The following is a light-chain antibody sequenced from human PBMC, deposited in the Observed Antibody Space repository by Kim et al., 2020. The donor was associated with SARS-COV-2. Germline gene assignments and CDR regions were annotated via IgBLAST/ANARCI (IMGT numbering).Light chain of an antibody. CDR1: SSDVGGYNY. CDR2: DVS. CDR3: SSYTSSSTLYV. V-gene: IGLV2-14*03. Sequence: QSITISCTGTSSDVGGYNYVSWYQHHPGKAPKLMTYDVSNRPSGVSNRFSGSKSGNTASLTISGLQAEDEADYYCSSYTSSSTLYVFGTGTKVTVL. J-gene: IGLJ1*01.